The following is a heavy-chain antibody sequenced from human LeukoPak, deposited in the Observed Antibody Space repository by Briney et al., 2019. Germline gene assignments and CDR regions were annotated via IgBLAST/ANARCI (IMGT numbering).Heavy chain of an antibody. CDR2: IYYSGST. Sequence: SETLSLTCTDSGGSLSSYFWRWIRLPPGKGLEWIECIYYSGSTNYNPSLKSRVTISVDTSKRQFSLKVSSVTAADTAVYYCARRSRGFFDYWGQGNLVTVSS. CDR3: ARRSRGFFDY. D-gene: IGHD3-16*01. J-gene: IGHJ4*02. CDR1: GGSLSSYF. V-gene: IGHV4-59*03.